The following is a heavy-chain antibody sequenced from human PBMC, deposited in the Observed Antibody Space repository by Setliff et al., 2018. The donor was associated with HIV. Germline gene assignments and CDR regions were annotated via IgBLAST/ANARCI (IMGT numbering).Heavy chain of an antibody. CDR3: VRNSFDYVEEE. CDR1: GDSVNSYNYY. Sequence: SETLSLTCKVSGDSVNSYNYYWSWIRQHPGKGLEWIWYIYYSGSSYYNPSVRSRVIMSLDTSENHFSLKLSSVTAADTTVYYCVRNSFDYVEEEWGQGTQVTVSS. CDR2: IYYSGSS. V-gene: IGHV4-31*03. J-gene: IGHJ4*02. D-gene: IGHD3-9*01.